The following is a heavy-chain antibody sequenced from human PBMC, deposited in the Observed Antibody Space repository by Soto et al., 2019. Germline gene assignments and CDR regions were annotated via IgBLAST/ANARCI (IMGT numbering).Heavy chain of an antibody. Sequence: GASVKVSCKASGYTFTSYYMHWVRQAPGQRLEWMGRINPSGGSTSYAQKFQGRVTMTRDTSASTAYMELSSLRSEDTAVYYCARISTVAGPRWAFDIWGQGTMVTVSS. J-gene: IGHJ3*02. D-gene: IGHD6-19*01. CDR2: INPSGGST. CDR1: GYTFTSYY. CDR3: ARISTVAGPRWAFDI. V-gene: IGHV1-46*01.